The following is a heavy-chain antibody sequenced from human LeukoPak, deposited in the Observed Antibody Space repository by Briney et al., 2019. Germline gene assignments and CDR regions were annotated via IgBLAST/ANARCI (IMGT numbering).Heavy chain of an antibody. D-gene: IGHD6-13*01. V-gene: IGHV3-66*01. J-gene: IGHJ4*02. CDR1: GLTFSRNY. CDR2: IYSGGGT. Sequence: GGSLRLSCAASGLTFSRNYMSWVRQAPGKGLEWVSVIYSGGGTYYADSVKGRFTISRDNSKNTLYLQMNSLRAEETAVYYCARAGPSSSWHQFDYWGQGTLVTVSS. CDR3: ARAGPSSSWHQFDY.